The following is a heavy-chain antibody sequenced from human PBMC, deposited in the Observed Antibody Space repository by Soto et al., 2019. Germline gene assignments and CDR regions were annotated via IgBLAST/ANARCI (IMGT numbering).Heavy chain of an antibody. D-gene: IGHD6-6*01. J-gene: IGHJ5*02. V-gene: IGHV3-48*02. CDR3: ARNSSSSCDGWFDP. Sequence: GGSLRLSCAASGFTCSSYSMNWVRQAPGKGLEWVSYISSSSSTIYYADSVKGRFTISRDNAKNSLYLQMNSLRDEDTAVYYCARNSSSSCDGWFDPLGQGNLVTGSS. CDR2: ISSSSSTI. CDR1: GFTCSSYS.